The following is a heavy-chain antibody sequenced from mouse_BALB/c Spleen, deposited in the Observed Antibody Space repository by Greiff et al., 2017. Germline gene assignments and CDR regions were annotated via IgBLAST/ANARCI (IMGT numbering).Heavy chain of an antibody. CDR3: ARGEGYYGYV. D-gene: IGHD1-2*01. CDR2: ISYDGSN. J-gene: IGHJ2*01. V-gene: IGHV3-6*02. Sequence: EVKLQESGPGLVKPSQSLSLTCSVTGYSITSGYYWNWIRQFPGNKLEWMGYISYDGSNNYNPSLKNRISITRDTSKNQVFLKLNSVTTEDTATYYCARGEGYYGYVWGQGTTLTVSS. CDR1: GYSITSGYY.